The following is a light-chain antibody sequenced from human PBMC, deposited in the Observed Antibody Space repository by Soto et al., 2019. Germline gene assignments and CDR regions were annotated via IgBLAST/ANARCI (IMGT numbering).Light chain of an antibody. CDR1: QSISTS. CDR2: AAS. CDR3: QGRYTIPLA. Sequence: DIQMTQSPSSLSASVGDRVTITCRASQSISTSLSWFQQEPGKAPKLLIYAASSLQSGVPARFSGRGAATDFPRTISRLQPEELATDYCQGRYTIPLAFGGGKKVEIK. J-gene: IGKJ4*02. V-gene: IGKV1-39*01.